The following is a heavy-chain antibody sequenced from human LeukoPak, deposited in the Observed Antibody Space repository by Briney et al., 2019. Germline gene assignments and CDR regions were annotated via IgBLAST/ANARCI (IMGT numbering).Heavy chain of an antibody. CDR1: GYTFTGYY. V-gene: IGHV1-8*02. J-gene: IGHJ4*02. CDR3: AKYYYYDSSAITD. D-gene: IGHD3-22*01. CDR2: MNTNSGNT. Sequence: PEASVKVSCKASGYTFTGYYMHWVRQAPGQGLEWMGWMNTNSGNTGYAQKFQGRVTMTRNTSISTAYMELSSLRSEDTAVYYCAKYYYYDSSAITDWGQGTLVTVSS.